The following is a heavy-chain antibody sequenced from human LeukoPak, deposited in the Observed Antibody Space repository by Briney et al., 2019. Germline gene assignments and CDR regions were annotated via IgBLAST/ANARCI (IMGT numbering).Heavy chain of an antibody. CDR2: ISGSGGST. V-gene: IGHV3-23*01. D-gene: IGHD2-2*01. CDR1: GFTFSSYA. Sequence: PGGSLRISCAASGFTFSSYARSWVRQAPGKGLEWVSAISGSGGSTYYADSVKGRFTISRDNSKNTLYLQMNSLRAEDTAVYYCARDNTYCSSTSCPPPAQIDYWGQGTLVTVSS. J-gene: IGHJ4*02. CDR3: ARDNTYCSSTSCPPPAQIDY.